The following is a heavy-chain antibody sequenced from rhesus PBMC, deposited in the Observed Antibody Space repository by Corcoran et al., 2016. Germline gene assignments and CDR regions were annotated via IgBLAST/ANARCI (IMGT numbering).Heavy chain of an antibody. CDR3: ARGGYNWNYPPDY. CDR2: INWSGGST. CDR1: GFTFDDYA. V-gene: IGHV3-201*01. Sequence: EVQLVESGGGVVQPGGSLRLSCAASGFTFDDYAMHWVRPAPGKGLVWVSGINWSGGSTYYTDSVKGQFTISRDNAKNSLYLQMGSLRAEDTALYYCARGGYNWNYPPDYWGQGVLVTVSS. D-gene: IGHD1-26*01. J-gene: IGHJ4*01.